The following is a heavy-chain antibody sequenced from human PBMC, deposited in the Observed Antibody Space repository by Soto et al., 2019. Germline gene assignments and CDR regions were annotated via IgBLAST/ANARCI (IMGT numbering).Heavy chain of an antibody. CDR1: GYTFTGYY. V-gene: IGHV1-8*02. D-gene: IGHD3-16*01. J-gene: IGHJ6*03. CDR2: MNPNSGNT. Sequence: ASVKVSCKASGYTFTGYYMHWVRPAPGQGLDWMGWMNPNSGNTGYAQKFQGRVTMTRNTSISTAYMELSSLRSEDTAVYYCARRSLDYYYYYMDVWGKGTTVTVSS. CDR3: ARRSLDYYYYYMDV.